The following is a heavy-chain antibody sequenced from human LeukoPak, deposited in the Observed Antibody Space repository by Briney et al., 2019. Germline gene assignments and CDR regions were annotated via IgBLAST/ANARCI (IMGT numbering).Heavy chain of an antibody. CDR3: ARDPLPHFYGSGSLDY. CDR1: GYTFTGYY. V-gene: IGHV1-2*02. J-gene: IGHJ4*02. CDR2: INPNSGGT. Sequence: ASVKVSCKASGYTFTGYYMHWVRQAPGQGLEWMGWINPNSGGTNYAQRFQGRVTMTRDTSISTAYMELNRLRSDDTAVYYCARDPLPHFYGSGSLDYWGQGTLVTVSS. D-gene: IGHD3-10*01.